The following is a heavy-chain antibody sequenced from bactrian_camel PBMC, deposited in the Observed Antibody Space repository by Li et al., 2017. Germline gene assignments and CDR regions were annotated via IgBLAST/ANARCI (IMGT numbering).Heavy chain of an antibody. CDR1: GYTYSLYC. CDR2: MNRDGSS. D-gene: IGHD1*01. J-gene: IGHJ4*01. Sequence: HVQLVESGGGSVQAGGSLRLSCAASGYTYSLYCMTWFRQAPGKEREGVAGMNRDGSSHYSDSVKGRFTISQDNAKNTLYLQMNSLKPEDTAMYYCAADRYRLYCRGWLLQGAASDFNYWGQGTQVTVS. CDR3: AADRYRLYCRGWLLQGAASDFNY. V-gene: IGHV3S6*01.